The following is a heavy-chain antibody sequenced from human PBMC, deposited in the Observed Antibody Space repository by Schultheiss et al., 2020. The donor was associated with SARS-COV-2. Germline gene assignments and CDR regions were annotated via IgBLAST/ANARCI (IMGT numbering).Heavy chain of an antibody. CDR3: ARDASTYYDILTGLEYYFDY. D-gene: IGHD3-9*01. CDR2: INPNSGGT. V-gene: IGHV1-2*02. Sequence: ASVKVSCKASGYTFTGYYMHWVRQAPGQGLEWMGWINPNSGGTNYAQKFQGRVTMTRDTSTSTVYMELSSLRSEDTAVYYCARDASTYYDILTGLEYYFDYWGQGTLVTVSS. CDR1: GYTFTGYY. J-gene: IGHJ4*02.